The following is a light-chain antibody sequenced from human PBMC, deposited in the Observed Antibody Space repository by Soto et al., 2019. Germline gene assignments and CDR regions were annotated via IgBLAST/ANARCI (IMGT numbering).Light chain of an antibody. CDR1: QSISVS. Sequence: IQMTQSPSTLSASLGDTVTITCRASQSISVSLAWYQQKPGKAPKLLIYDASTLQGGVPSRFSGSGSGTEFTLTVTSLQPEDFATYFCQQYDKYSTFGHGTKVDVK. CDR2: DAS. J-gene: IGKJ1*01. V-gene: IGKV1-5*01. CDR3: QQYDKYST.